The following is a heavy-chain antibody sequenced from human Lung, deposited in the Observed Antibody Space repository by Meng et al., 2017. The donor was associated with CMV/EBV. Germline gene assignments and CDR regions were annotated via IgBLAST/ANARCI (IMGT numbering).Heavy chain of an antibody. V-gene: IGHV1-46*01. CDR3: ARERLGVTTGMDV. J-gene: IGHJ6*02. Sequence: ASXXVSXKASGYTFTSYYMHWVRQAPGQGLEWMGIINPSCGSTSYAQKFQGRVTMTRDKSTSTVYMELSSLRSEEKAVDYCARERLGVTTGMDVWGHGTTVTVSS. CDR1: GYTFTSYY. CDR2: INPSCGST. D-gene: IGHD4-11*01.